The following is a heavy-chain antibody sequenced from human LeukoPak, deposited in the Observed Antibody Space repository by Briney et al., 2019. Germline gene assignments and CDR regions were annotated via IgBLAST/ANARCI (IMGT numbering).Heavy chain of an antibody. D-gene: IGHD3-16*01. J-gene: IGHJ6*02. CDR1: GFTFSSYV. V-gene: IGHV3-33*01. CDR2: IWYDGSNK. CDR3: ARGYGYYYGMDV. Sequence: PGGSLRLSCAASGFTFSSYVMHGVRQAPGKGLEWVAVIWYDGSNKYYADSVKGRFTISRDNSKNTLYLQMNSLRAEDTAVYYCARGYGYYYGMDVWGQGTTVTVSS.